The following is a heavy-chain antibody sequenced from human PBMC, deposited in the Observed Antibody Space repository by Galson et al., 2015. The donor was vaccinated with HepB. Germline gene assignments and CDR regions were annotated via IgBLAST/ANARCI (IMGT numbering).Heavy chain of an antibody. V-gene: IGHV1-46*01. J-gene: IGHJ4*02. Sequence: SVNVSCKASGYKFTSYYMHWVRQAPGQELEWMGIINPSGGSTDYAQKFRGRLTMTRDTSTSTVFMELSSLRSEDTAVYHCARGVLLWDGPDYWGQGTLVTVSS. CDR1: GYKFTSYY. CDR2: INPSGGST. D-gene: IGHD3-10*01. CDR3: ARGVLLWDGPDY.